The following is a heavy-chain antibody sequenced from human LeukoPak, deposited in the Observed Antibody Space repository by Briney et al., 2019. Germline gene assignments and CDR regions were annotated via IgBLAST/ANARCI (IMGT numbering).Heavy chain of an antibody. CDR3: ARESTFYYYGMDV. Sequence: SETLSLTCTVSGGSISSSSYYWGWIRQPPGKGLEWVGSIYYSGSTYYNPSLKSRVTISVDTSKNQFSLKLSSVTAADTAVYYCARESTFYYYGMDVWGQGTTVTVS. J-gene: IGHJ6*02. CDR2: IYYSGST. D-gene: IGHD5/OR15-5a*01. V-gene: IGHV4-39*01. CDR1: GGSISSSSYY.